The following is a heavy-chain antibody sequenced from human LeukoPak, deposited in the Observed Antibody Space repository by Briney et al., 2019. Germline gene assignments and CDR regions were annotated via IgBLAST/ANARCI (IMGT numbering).Heavy chain of an antibody. CDR3: ARDMNRNGFHHGFEY. V-gene: IGHV4-4*07. J-gene: IGHJ4*02. D-gene: IGHD2-8*01. CDR1: GASIRDHY. CDR2: IYTDGTT. Sequence: SETLSLTCTVFGASIRDHYWSWIRQPVGKRPEWIGRIYTDGTTHYNPSLESRVTISRDKSKNQFSVRLTSVTAADTAVYSCARDMNRNGFHHGFEYWSRGTLVTVSS.